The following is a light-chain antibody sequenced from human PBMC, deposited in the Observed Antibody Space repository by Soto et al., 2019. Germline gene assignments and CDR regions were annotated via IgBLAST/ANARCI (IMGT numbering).Light chain of an antibody. CDR2: WAS. Sequence: DIVMTQSPDSLAVSLGERATINCKSSQSVLYSSNNKNYLAWYQQKPGQPPKLLIYWASTRESGVPDRFSGSGSGTDFTLTISRLEPEDFAVYYCQHYGSLVLTFGGGTKVEIK. CDR3: QHYGSLVLT. CDR1: QSVLYSSNNKNY. J-gene: IGKJ4*01. V-gene: IGKV4-1*01.